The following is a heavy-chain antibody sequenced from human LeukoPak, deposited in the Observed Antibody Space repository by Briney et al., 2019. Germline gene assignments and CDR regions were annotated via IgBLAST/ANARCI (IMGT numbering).Heavy chain of an antibody. CDR2: IIPIFGTA. Sequence: ASVKVSCKASGGTFSSYAISWVRQAPGQGLEWMGGIIPIFGTANYAQKFQGRVTITADESTSTAYMELGSLRSEDTAVYYCASYYGSGRGSYYYGMDVWGKGTTVTVSS. V-gene: IGHV1-69*13. D-gene: IGHD3-10*01. CDR1: GGTFSSYA. CDR3: ASYYGSGRGSYYYGMDV. J-gene: IGHJ6*04.